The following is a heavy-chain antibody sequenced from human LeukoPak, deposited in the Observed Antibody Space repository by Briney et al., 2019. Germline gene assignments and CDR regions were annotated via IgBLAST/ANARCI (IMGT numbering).Heavy chain of an antibody. D-gene: IGHD2/OR15-2a*01. Sequence: SETLSLTCTVSGDSVNNNHYYWAWIRQPPGTGLEWIGSIYYSGTTYYNPSLGSRVTMSVDTSENRLSLKLTSVSAADTALYYCARNSPVYWNFDLWGRGTLVSVSS. J-gene: IGHJ2*01. V-gene: IGHV4-39*01. CDR3: ARNSPVYWNFDL. CDR1: GDSVNNNHYY. CDR2: IYYSGTT.